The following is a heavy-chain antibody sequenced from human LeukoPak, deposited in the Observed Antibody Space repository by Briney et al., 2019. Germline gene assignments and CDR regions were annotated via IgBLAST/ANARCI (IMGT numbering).Heavy chain of an antibody. J-gene: IGHJ6*03. CDR3: VRGMGSSWWPIPRYYYYMDV. Sequence: GASVKVSCKASGYTFTSYDINWVRQATGQGLEWMGWMNPNSGNTGYAQKFQGRVTMTRNTSISTAYMELSSLRSEDTAVYYCVRGMGSSWWPIPRYYYYMDVWGKGTTVTISS. V-gene: IGHV1-8*01. CDR1: GYTFTSYD. CDR2: MNPNSGNT. D-gene: IGHD6-13*01.